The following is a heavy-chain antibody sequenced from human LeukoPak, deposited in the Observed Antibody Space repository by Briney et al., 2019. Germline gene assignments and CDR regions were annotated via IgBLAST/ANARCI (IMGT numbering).Heavy chain of an antibody. CDR3: ASLGDYGAFDI. CDR2: IKQDGSEK. D-gene: IGHD4-17*01. CDR1: GFIFSNYW. Sequence: GGSLRLSCAASGFIFSNYWMSWVRQTPGKGLEWVANIKQDGSEKYYVDSVKGRFTISRDNAKNSLYLQMNSLRAEDTAVYYCASLGDYGAFDIWGQGTMVTVSS. J-gene: IGHJ3*02. V-gene: IGHV3-7*01.